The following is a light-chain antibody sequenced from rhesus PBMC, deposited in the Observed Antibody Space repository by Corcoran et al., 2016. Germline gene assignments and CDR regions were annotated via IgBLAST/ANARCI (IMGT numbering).Light chain of an antibody. CDR1: QSVSSS. V-gene: IGKV3-42*03. CDR3: QQYSDWPLT. Sequence: EIVLTQSPATLSLSPGERATLSCRASQSVSSSLAGYQQKPEQAPRLLIYGASNRATGIPDRFSGSVSGTDFTLTISSLEPEDFAVYYCQQYSDWPLTFGPGTKLDIK. CDR2: GAS. J-gene: IGKJ3*01.